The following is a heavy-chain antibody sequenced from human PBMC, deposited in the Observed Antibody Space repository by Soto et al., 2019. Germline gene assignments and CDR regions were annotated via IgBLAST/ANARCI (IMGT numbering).Heavy chain of an antibody. CDR3: ARPRVGAYSGYDAFDY. CDR1: GGSISSSSYY. V-gene: IGHV4-39*01. CDR2: IYYSGST. D-gene: IGHD5-12*01. Sequence: QLQLQESGPGLVKPSETLSLTCTVSGGSISSSSYYWGWFRQPPGKGLEWIGSIYYSGSTYYNPSLKSRVTISVDTSKNQFSLKLSSVTAADTAVYYCARPRVGAYSGYDAFDYWGQGTLVTVSS. J-gene: IGHJ4*02.